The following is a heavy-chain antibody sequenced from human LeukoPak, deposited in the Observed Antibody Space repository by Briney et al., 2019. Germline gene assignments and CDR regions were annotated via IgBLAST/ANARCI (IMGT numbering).Heavy chain of an antibody. Sequence: GSLRLSCAASGFTVSSNYVSWVRQAPGKGLEWVSVIYSGGSTYHADSVKGRFTISRDNSKNTLYLQMNSLRAEDTAVYYCARTSTVTNDAFDIWGQGTMVTVSS. V-gene: IGHV3-53*01. J-gene: IGHJ3*02. CDR3: ARTSTVTNDAFDI. CDR2: IYSGGST. CDR1: GFTVSSNY. D-gene: IGHD4-17*01.